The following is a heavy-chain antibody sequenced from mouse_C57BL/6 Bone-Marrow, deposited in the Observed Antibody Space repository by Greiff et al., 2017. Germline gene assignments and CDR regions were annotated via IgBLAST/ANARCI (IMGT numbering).Heavy chain of an antibody. CDR2: IDPSDSYT. Sequence: VQLQQPGAELVKPGASVKLSCKASGYTFTSYWMQWVKQRPGQGLEWIGEIDPSDSYTNYNQKFKGKATLTVDTSSSTAYMQLSSLTSEDSAVYYCAGDPMITTGYYYAMDYWGQGTSVTVSS. CDR1: GYTFTSYW. V-gene: IGHV1-50*01. D-gene: IGHD2-4*01. CDR3: AGDPMITTGYYYAMDY. J-gene: IGHJ4*01.